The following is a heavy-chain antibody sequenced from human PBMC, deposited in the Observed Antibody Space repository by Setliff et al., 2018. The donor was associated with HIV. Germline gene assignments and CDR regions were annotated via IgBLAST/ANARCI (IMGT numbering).Heavy chain of an antibody. D-gene: IGHD1-26*01. CDR2: INPNSGGT. V-gene: IGHV1-2*02. CDR1: GYTFTGYY. Sequence: GASVKVSCKASGYTFTGYYMHWVRQAPGQGLEWMGWINPNSGGTNYAQKFQGRVTMTRDTSISTAYMELSRLRSDDTAVYYCARGMFSGSFHYFDYWGQGSQVTVSS. CDR3: ARGMFSGSFHYFDY. J-gene: IGHJ4*02.